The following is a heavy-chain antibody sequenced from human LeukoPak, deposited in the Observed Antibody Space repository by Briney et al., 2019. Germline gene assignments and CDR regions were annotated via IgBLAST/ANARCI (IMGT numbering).Heavy chain of an antibody. J-gene: IGHJ5*02. D-gene: IGHD6-13*01. CDR3: AREGGTWSNWFDV. CDR1: GFTFSNAW. CDR2: TNTDGSYT. V-gene: IGHV3-74*01. Sequence: GGSLRLSCAASGFTFSNAWMSWVRQAPGKGLVWVSRTNTDGSYTNYAESVKGRFTISRDNAKNTLYLQMNSLRAEDTAVYYCAREGGTWSNWFDVWGQGALVTVSS.